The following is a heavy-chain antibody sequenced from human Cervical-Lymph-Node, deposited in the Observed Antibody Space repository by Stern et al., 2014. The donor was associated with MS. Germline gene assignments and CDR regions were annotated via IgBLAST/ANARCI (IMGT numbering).Heavy chain of an antibody. CDR2: IYPGDSET. V-gene: IGHV5-51*01. CDR1: GFKFSIYW. Sequence: VQLVPSGAELIRPGESLKISCKGSGFKFSIYWIAWVRQMPGKGLEWLGIIYPGDSETRYGPSFQGQVTMSADKSTSPAYLQWSSLNASDTAMYFCARQTTAWASDVWGQGTLVTVSS. D-gene: IGHD1-14*01. J-gene: IGHJ4*02. CDR3: ARQTTAWASDV.